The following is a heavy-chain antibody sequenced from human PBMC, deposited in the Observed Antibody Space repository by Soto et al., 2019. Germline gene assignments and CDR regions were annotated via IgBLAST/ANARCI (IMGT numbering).Heavy chain of an antibody. CDR3: AKDRLLPGQFDY. CDR2: ISGSGATT. V-gene: IGHV3-23*01. J-gene: IGHJ4*02. CDR1: GFTFSRYA. D-gene: IGHD2-15*01. Sequence: EVQLLESGGRLVQPGGSLRLSCAASGFTFSRYALNWVRQAPGKGLEWVSTISGSGATTNYADSVKGRFTISRDNSKNTLYLQMNSLRAEDTALCYCAKDRLLPGQFDYWGQGSLVTVSS.